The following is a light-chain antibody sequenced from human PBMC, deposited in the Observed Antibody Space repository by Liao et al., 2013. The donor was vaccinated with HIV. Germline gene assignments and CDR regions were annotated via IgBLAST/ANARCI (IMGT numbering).Light chain of an antibody. J-gene: IGLJ2*01. CDR3: QAWDSSTVI. Sequence: SYELTQPPSVSVSPGQTATITCSGNKLGDRYVSWYQQKPGQSPLLVIYQDIKRPSGIPERFSGSNSVNTATLTISGAQAVDEADYYCQAWDSSTVIFGGGTKLTVL. CDR2: QDI. V-gene: IGLV3-1*01. CDR1: KLGDRY.